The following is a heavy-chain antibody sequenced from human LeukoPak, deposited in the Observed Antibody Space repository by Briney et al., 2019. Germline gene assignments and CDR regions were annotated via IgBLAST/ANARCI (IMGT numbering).Heavy chain of an antibody. CDR2: IKQDGSEK. CDR1: GFMFNSYW. V-gene: IGHV3-7*03. CDR3: ARGGGSGSYYSWFDP. D-gene: IGHD1-26*01. J-gene: IGHJ5*02. Sequence: GGSLRLSCAASGFMFNSYWMMWVRQAPGKGLEWVANIKQDGSEKYYVDSVKGRFTISRDNAKNSLYLQMNSLRAEDTALYHCARGGGSGSYYSWFDPWGQGTLVTVSS.